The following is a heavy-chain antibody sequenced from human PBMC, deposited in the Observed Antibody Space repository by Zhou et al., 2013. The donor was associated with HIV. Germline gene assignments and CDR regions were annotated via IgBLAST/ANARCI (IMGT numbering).Heavy chain of an antibody. CDR3: VRGRYDLVY. CDR2: MNPNNANT. D-gene: IGHD5-12*01. Sequence: VQLVQSGAEVKRPGASMKVSCTTSGYIFTNYYTHWVRQAPGQGLEYMGWMNPNNANTASAQRFQGRITMTRTTSMSTAYLELSSLTSEDTAVYYCVRGRYDLVYWGQGTLVTVSS. CDR1: GYIFTNYY. V-gene: IGHV1-8*01. J-gene: IGHJ4*02.